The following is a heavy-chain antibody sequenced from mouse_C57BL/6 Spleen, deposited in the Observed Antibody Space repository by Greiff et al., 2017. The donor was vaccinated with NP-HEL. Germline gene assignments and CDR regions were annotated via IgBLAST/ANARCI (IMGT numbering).Heavy chain of an antibody. CDR3: ARHRWAAQAKNAMDY. CDR2: ISSGGSYT. CDR1: GFTFSSYG. J-gene: IGHJ4*01. D-gene: IGHD3-2*02. Sequence: EVKLVESGGDLVKPGGSLKLSCAASGFTFSSYGMSWVRQTPDKRLEWVATISSGGSYTYYPDSVKGRFTLSRDNATNTLYLQMSSLKSEDTAMYYCARHRWAAQAKNAMDYWGQGTSVTVSS. V-gene: IGHV5-6*01.